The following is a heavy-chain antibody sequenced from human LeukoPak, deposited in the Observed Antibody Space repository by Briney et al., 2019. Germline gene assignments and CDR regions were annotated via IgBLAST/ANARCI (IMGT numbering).Heavy chain of an antibody. CDR2: IYYSGST. Sequence: SETLSLTCTVSGGSISSGGYYWSWIRQHPGKDLEWIGYIYYSGSTNYNPSLKSRVTISVDTSKNQFSLKLSSVTAADTAVYYCARSYGSAPPGFDYWGQGTLVTVSS. CDR1: GGSISSGGYY. J-gene: IGHJ4*02. D-gene: IGHD5-18*01. CDR3: ARSYGSAPPGFDY. V-gene: IGHV4-61*08.